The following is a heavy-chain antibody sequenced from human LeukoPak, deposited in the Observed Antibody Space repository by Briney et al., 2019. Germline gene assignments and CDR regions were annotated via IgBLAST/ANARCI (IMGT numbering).Heavy chain of an antibody. D-gene: IGHD2-2*01. CDR3: ARQGNYASNWFDP. V-gene: IGHV4-4*09. Sequence: SETLSPTCTVSGGSISSYYWSWIRQPPGKGLEWIGYIYTTGSTKYNPSLKSRVTISVDTSKNQFSLKLSSVTAADTAVYYCARQGNYASNWFDPWGQGTLVTVSS. CDR1: GGSISSYY. J-gene: IGHJ5*02. CDR2: IYTTGST.